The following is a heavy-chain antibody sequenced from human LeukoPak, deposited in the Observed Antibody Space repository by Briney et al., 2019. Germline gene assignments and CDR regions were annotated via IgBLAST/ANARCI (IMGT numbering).Heavy chain of an antibody. Sequence: ASVKVSCKASGYTFTSYDINWVRQATGQGLEWMGWMNPNSGNTGYAQKFQGRVTMTRNTSISTAYMELSSLRSDDTAVYYCARHIAGTVTSGFDIWGQGTMVTVSS. J-gene: IGHJ3*02. V-gene: IGHV1-8*01. CDR1: GYTFTSYD. D-gene: IGHD4-17*01. CDR3: ARHIAGTVTSGFDI. CDR2: MNPNSGNT.